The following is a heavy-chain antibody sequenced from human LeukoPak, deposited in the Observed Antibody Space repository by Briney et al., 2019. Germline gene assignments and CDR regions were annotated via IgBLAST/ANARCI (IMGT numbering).Heavy chain of an antibody. V-gene: IGHV4-59*08. D-gene: IGHD2-15*01. Sequence: SETLSLTCTVSGGSISSYYWSWTRQPPGKGLEWIGYIYYSGSTNYNPSLKSRVTISVDTSKNQFSLKLSSVTAADTAVYYCARVVAATATVDYWGQGTLVTVSS. J-gene: IGHJ4*02. CDR3: ARVVAATATVDY. CDR2: IYYSGST. CDR1: GGSISSYY.